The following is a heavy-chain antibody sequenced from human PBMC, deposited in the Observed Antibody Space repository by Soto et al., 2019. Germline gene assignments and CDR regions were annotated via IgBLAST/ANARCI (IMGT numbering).Heavy chain of an antibody. CDR3: IGSFPF. CDR1: GFPFANFF. V-gene: IGHV3-49*03. J-gene: IGHJ1*01. D-gene: IGHD3-10*01. CDR2: IRSQPYGGTT. Sequence: GGSLRLSCTGSGFPFANFFISWFRQAPGKGLEWVGFIRSQPYGGTTQYAASVRGRFTISRDDSKGIAYLQMNSLKSEDSGVYYCIGSFPFWGQGTLVTVSS.